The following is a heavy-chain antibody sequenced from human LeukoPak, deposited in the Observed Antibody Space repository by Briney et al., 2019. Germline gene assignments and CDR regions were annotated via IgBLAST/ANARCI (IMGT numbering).Heavy chain of an antibody. J-gene: IGHJ4*02. D-gene: IGHD4-17*01. CDR3: ARGRDHGDYGDY. CDR2: INHSGST. Sequence: SETLSLTCAVYGGSFSGYYWSWIRQPPGKGLEWIGEINHSGSTNYNPSLKSRVTISVDTSKNQFSLKLSSVAAADTAVYYCARGRDHGDYGDYWSQGTLVTVSS. CDR1: GGSFSGYY. V-gene: IGHV4-34*01.